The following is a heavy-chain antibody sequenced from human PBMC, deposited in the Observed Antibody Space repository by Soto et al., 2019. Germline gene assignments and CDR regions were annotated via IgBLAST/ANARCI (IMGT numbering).Heavy chain of an antibody. Sequence: QLQLRESGSGLVKPSQTLSLTCAVSGGSISSGGYSWSWIRQPPGKGLEWIGYIYHSGSTYYNPSLKSRVTISVDRSKNQFSLKLSSVTAADTAVYYCAREDYLDAFDIWGQGTMVTVSS. CDR3: AREDYLDAFDI. CDR1: GGSISSGGYS. D-gene: IGHD4-17*01. V-gene: IGHV4-30-2*01. CDR2: IYHSGST. J-gene: IGHJ3*02.